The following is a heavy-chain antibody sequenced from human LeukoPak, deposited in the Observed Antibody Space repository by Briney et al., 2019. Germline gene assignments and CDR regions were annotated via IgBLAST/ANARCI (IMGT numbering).Heavy chain of an antibody. Sequence: PGRSLRLSCAASGFTFDDYAMHWVRQAPGKGLEWVSGISWNSGSIGYADSVKGRFTISRDNAKNSLYLQMNSLRAEDTAVYYCARDLAASGYYGSADYYGMDVWGQGTTVTVSS. D-gene: IGHD3-10*01. V-gene: IGHV3-9*01. CDR3: ARDLAASGYYGSADYYGMDV. CDR1: GFTFDDYA. J-gene: IGHJ6*02. CDR2: ISWNSGSI.